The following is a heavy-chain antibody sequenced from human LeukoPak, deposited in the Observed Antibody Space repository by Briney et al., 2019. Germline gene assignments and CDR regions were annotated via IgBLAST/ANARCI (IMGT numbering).Heavy chain of an antibody. V-gene: IGHV1-2*06. CDR1: GYTFTGHY. D-gene: IGHD3-22*01. J-gene: IGHJ4*02. CDR2: INPNSGGT. Sequence: ASVKVSCKASGYTFTGHYIHWVRQAPGQGLEWMERINPNSGGTKYAQKFQGRVTMTGDTSISTAYMDLNRLRSDDTAVYYCARTLLDDRSGYLDYWGQGTLVTVSS. CDR3: ARTLLDDRSGYLDY.